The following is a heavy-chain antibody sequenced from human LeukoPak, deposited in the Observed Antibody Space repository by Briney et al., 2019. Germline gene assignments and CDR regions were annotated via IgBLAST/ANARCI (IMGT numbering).Heavy chain of an antibody. CDR3: ARGRVYYDGSGPVDY. CDR2: IYYSGST. V-gene: IGHV4-59*12. CDR1: GGSISSYY. D-gene: IGHD3-22*01. Sequence: PSETLSLTCTVSGGSISSYYWSWIRQPPGKGLEWIGYIYYSGSTNYNPSLKSRVTISVDTSKNQFSLKLSSVTAADTAVYYCARGRVYYDGSGPVDYWGQGTLVTVSS. J-gene: IGHJ4*02.